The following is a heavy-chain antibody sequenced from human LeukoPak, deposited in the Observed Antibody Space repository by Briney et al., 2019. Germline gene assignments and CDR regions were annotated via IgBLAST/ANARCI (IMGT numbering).Heavy chain of an antibody. CDR1: GFTFSSYG. CDR3: AKDSVAAAGYAHYYYYGMDV. Sequence: GGSLRLSCAASGFTFSSYGMHWVRQAPGKGLEWVAVISYDGSNKYYADSVKGRFTISRDNSKNTLYLQMNSLRAEDTAVYYCAKDSVAAAGYAHYYYYGMDVWGKGTTVTVSS. D-gene: IGHD6-13*01. CDR2: ISYDGSNK. V-gene: IGHV3-30*18. J-gene: IGHJ6*04.